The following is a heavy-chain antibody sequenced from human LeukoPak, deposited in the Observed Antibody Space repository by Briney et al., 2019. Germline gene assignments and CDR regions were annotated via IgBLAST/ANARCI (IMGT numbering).Heavy chain of an antibody. J-gene: IGHJ4*02. V-gene: IGHV4-34*01. CDR2: INHSGST. D-gene: IGHD4-23*01. Sequence: PSETLSLTCAVYGGSFSGYYWSWIRQPPGKGLEWIGEINHSGSTNYSPSLKSRVTISVDTSKNQFSLKLSSVTAADTAVYYCARHKDYGGNFDYWGQGTLVTVSS. CDR1: GGSFSGYY. CDR3: ARHKDYGGNFDY.